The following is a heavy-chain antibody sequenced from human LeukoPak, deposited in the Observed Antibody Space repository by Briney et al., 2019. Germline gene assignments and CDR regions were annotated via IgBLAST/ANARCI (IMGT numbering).Heavy chain of an antibody. J-gene: IGHJ4*02. CDR1: GFTFSSYS. Sequence: GGSLRLSCAASGFTFSSYSMNWVRQAPGKGLEWVAVISYDGSNKYYADSVKGRFTISRDNSKNTLYLQMNSLRAEDTAVYYCAKDTPTWYYYDSSGHDYWGQGTLVTVSS. CDR2: ISYDGSNK. D-gene: IGHD3-22*01. CDR3: AKDTPTWYYYDSSGHDY. V-gene: IGHV3-30*18.